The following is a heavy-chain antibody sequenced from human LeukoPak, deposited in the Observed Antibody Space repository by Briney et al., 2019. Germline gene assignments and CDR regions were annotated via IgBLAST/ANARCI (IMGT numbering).Heavy chain of an antibody. CDR1: GGSISSYY. CDR2: IHYTGST. J-gene: IGHJ1*01. CDR3: ARSRGNLYFQH. Sequence: SETLSLTCTVSGGSISSYYWSWIRQPPGKGLEWIGYIHYTGSTYYNPSLRSRATISVDTSKNQFSLRLISVTAADTAMYYCARSRGNLYFQHWGQGTLVTVSS. V-gene: IGHV4-59*01. D-gene: IGHD6-25*01.